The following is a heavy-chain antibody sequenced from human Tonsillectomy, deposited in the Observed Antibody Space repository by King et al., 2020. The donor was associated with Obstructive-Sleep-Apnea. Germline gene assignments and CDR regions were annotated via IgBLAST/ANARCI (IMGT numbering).Heavy chain of an antibody. J-gene: IGHJ4*02. CDR1: GGSINNINYY. Sequence: QLQESGPGLVKPSETLSLTCTVSGGSINNINYYWGWIRQPPGKGLEWIGSVYYSGSTYYNPSLESRVTISVDTSKNQFSLKLSSVTAADTAVYYCAREDSGQKVDYWGQGPLVTVSS. D-gene: IGHD5-12*01. CDR2: VYYSGST. V-gene: IGHV4-39*07. CDR3: AREDSGQKVDY.